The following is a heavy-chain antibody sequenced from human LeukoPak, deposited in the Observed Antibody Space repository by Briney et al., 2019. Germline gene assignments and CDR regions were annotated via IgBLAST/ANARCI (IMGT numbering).Heavy chain of an antibody. CDR2: INAGNGNT. D-gene: IGHD2-2*01. CDR3: ARVGLYCSSTSCYSRYYFDY. CDR1: GYTFTSYA. Sequence: GASVKVSCKASGYTFTSYAMHWVRHAPGQRLEWMGWINAGNGNTKYSQKFQGRVTITRDTSASTAYMELSSLRSEDTAVYYCARVGLYCSSTSCYSRYYFDYWGQGTLVTVSS. V-gene: IGHV1-3*01. J-gene: IGHJ4*02.